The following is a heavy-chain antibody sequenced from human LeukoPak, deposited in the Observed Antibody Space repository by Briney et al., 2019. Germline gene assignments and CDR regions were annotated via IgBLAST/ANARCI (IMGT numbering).Heavy chain of an antibody. CDR2: IYYSGST. J-gene: IGHJ6*02. CDR3: ARLTGYSSSWYFSGYYYYGMDV. CDR1: GGSVNSGTYY. Sequence: PSETLSLTCTVSGGSVNSGTYYWSWIRQPPGKGLEWLGYIYYSGSTNYNPSLKSRVTISVDTSKNQFSLKLSSVTAADTAVYYCARLTGYSSSWYFSGYYYYGMDVWGQGTTVTVFS. D-gene: IGHD6-13*01. V-gene: IGHV4-61*01.